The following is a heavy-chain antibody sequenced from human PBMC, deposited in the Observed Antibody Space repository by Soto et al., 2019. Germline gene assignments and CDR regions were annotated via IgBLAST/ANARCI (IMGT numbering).Heavy chain of an antibody. CDR2: ISYDGSNK. V-gene: IGHV3-30-3*01. Sequence: GGSLRLSCAASGFTFSSYAMHWVRQAPGKGLEWVAVISYDGSNKYYADSVKGRFTISRDNSKDTLYLQMNSLRAEDTAVYYCALFCGGDCYSHYWGQGTLVTV. J-gene: IGHJ4*02. CDR1: GFTFSSYA. CDR3: ALFCGGDCYSHY. D-gene: IGHD2-21*02.